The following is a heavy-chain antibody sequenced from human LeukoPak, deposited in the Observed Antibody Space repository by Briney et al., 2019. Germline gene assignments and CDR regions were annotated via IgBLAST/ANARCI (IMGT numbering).Heavy chain of an antibody. CDR2: IHPYGDL. D-gene: IGHD2-21*01. CDR3: ARGRDRSKAGEH. J-gene: IGHJ4*02. Sequence: SETLSLTCAVYGGSCGDYYCSWIRQPPGKGLEWIGAIHPYGDLYYNSSLRSRLTISIDTSKTQFSLRLTSLTAADTAFYYCARGRDRSKAGEHWGQGTLVTVSS. CDR1: GGSCGDYY. V-gene: IGHV4-34*01.